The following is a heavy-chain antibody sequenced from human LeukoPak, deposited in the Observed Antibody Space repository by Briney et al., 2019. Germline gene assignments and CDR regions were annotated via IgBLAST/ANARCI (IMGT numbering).Heavy chain of an antibody. CDR1: GFTFSTYA. CDR2: ISYDGNNK. J-gene: IGHJ4*02. CDR3: ARGLGDISSWTFGY. V-gene: IGHV3-30-3*01. D-gene: IGHD6-13*01. Sequence: QPGRSLRLSCAASGFTFSTYAMHWVRQPPGKGLEWVAVISYDGNNKYYTDSVKGRFTISRDNSKNTLYLQMNSLRAEDTAVYYCARGLGDISSWTFGYWGQGTLVTVSS.